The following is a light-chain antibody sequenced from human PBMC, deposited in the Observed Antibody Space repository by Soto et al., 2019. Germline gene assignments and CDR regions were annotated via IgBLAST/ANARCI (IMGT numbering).Light chain of an antibody. J-gene: IGLJ1*01. V-gene: IGLV2-14*01. CDR3: SSYTTAFFYV. Sequence: QSALTQPASVSGSPGQSITISCTGSRSDIGAFNYVAWYQQHPGKAPKLIIHGVTNRPSGVSSRFSGSKSDYTASLTISGLQAEDEADYYCSSYTTAFFYVFGTGTKLTVL. CDR1: RSDIGAFNY. CDR2: GVT.